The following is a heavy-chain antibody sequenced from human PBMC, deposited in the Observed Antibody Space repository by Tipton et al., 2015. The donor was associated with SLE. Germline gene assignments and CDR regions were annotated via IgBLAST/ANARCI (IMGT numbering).Heavy chain of an antibody. CDR1: GVSFSTDSYF. J-gene: IGHJ3*02. Sequence: TLSLTCTVSGVSFSTDSYFWGWIRQPPGKGLEWIGSVYYTGSTFYNPSLKSRVTISVDTSKKQFSLRLGFMTAADTAVYYCARGYDFWSGNSRDAFDIWGQGTMVTVSS. CDR2: VYYTGST. D-gene: IGHD3-3*01. V-gene: IGHV4-39*07. CDR3: ARGYDFWSGNSRDAFDI.